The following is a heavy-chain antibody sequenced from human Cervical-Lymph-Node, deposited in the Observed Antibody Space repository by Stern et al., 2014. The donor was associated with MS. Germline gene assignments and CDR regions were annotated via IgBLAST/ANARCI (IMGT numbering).Heavy chain of an antibody. D-gene: IGHD1-1*01. J-gene: IGHJ4*02. Sequence: QLQLQESGPGLVKPSGTLSLTCAVSGGSISSSSWWSWVRQPPGKGLEWIGEIFPSGTTNYNPSLESRVTISVDKSRRQFSLKLTSVTAADTAVYYCARGDWRRFDYWGQGTLVTVSS. CDR3: ARGDWRRFDY. CDR1: GGSISSSSW. CDR2: IFPSGTT. V-gene: IGHV4-4*02.